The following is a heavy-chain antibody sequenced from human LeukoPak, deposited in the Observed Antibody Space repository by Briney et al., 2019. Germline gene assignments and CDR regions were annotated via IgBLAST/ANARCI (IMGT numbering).Heavy chain of an antibody. CDR2: FDPEDGET. D-gene: IGHD6-6*01. Sequence: GASVTVSCKGSGYTLTELSMHWVRQAPGKGLEWMGGFDPEDGETIYAQKFQGRVTMTEDTSTDTAYMELSSLRSEDTAVYYCATSIAARQHLLYYYYYMDVWGKGTTVTVSS. CDR1: GYTLTELS. J-gene: IGHJ6*03. CDR3: ATSIAARQHLLYYYYYMDV. V-gene: IGHV1-24*01.